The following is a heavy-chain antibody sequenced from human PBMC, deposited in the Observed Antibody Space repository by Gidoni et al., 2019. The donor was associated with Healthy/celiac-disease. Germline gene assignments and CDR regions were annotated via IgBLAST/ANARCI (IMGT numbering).Heavy chain of an antibody. D-gene: IGHD3-22*01. Sequence: QVQLVESGGGLVKPGGSLRLSCAASGFTFSDYYFSWIRQAPGKGLEWVSYISSSGSTIYYADSVKGRFTISRDNAKNSLYLQMNSLRAEDTAVYYCARVYDSSGYYFRYYYYYMDVWGKGTTVTVSS. CDR1: GFTFSDYY. CDR3: ARVYDSSGYYFRYYYYYMDV. V-gene: IGHV3-11*01. CDR2: ISSSGSTI. J-gene: IGHJ6*03.